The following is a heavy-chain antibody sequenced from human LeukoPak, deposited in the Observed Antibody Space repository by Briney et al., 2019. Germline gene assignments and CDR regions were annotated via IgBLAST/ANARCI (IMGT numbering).Heavy chain of an antibody. CDR2: IYYSGST. Sequence: SETLSLTCTVSGGSISSSSYHWGWIRQPPGKGLEWIGSIYYSGSTYYNPSLKSRVTISVDTSKNQFSLKLSSVTAADTAVYYCARDGSGSYYDYYYYYMDVWGKGTTVTVSS. J-gene: IGHJ6*03. V-gene: IGHV4-39*07. CDR1: GGSISSSSYH. CDR3: ARDGSGSYYDYYYYYMDV. D-gene: IGHD1-26*01.